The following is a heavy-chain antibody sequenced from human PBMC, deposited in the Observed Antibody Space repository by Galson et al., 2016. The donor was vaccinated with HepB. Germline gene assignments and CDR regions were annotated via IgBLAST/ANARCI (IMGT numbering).Heavy chain of an antibody. D-gene: IGHD4-17*01. J-gene: IGHJ4*02. CDR3: ARDSTATIFDS. CDR2: ISSGDSYT. V-gene: IGHV3-21*01. Sequence: SLRLSCAASGFTFSRYSMNWVRQAPGKGLEWVSSISSGDSYTYYADSVKGRFTISRDNAKNSLYLQMNSLRAEDTAVYHFARDSTATIFDSWGQGTLVTVSS. CDR1: GFTFSRYS.